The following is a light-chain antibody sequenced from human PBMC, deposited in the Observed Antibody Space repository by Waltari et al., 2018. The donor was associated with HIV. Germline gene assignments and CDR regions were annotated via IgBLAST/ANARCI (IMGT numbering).Light chain of an antibody. CDR1: EYIEYL. CDR2: DAT. CDR3: QHRRSFPPT. Sequence: EIVLTQSPATVSVSPGERVTLSCRVSEYIEYLLVWYRQKPCQGPRFVVYDATKRASGIPSRFAGSMSGTDFTLTIDSLEPEDFGIYFCQHRRSFPPTFGGGSKVE. V-gene: IGKV3-11*01. J-gene: IGKJ4*01.